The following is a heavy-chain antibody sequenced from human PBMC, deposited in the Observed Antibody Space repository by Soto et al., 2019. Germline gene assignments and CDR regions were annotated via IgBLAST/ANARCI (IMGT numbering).Heavy chain of an antibody. CDR1: GFTLTYYG. V-gene: IGHV3-30*18. D-gene: IGHD6-19*01. J-gene: IGHJ5*02. CDR2: ISYDGSNT. Sequence: QVQLVESGGGVVQPGRSLRLSYAASGFTLTYYGMHWVRQAPGKGLEWVAVISYDGSNTDYADSVKGRFTISRDNSKNTLYLQMDSLRPEDTAVYYCAKDMEQGLVRGWFDPWGQGTLVTVSS. CDR3: AKDMEQGLVRGWFDP.